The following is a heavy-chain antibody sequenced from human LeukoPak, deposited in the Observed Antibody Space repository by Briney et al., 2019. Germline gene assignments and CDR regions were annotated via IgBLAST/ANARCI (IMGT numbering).Heavy chain of an antibody. CDR2: ISSSSSYI. CDR1: GFTFSSYS. D-gene: IGHD6-13*01. CDR3: ARPDEQQLVRDAFDI. Sequence: GGSLRLSCAATGFTFSSYSMNWVRQAPGKGLEWVSSISSSSSYIYYADSVKGRFTISRDNAKNSLYLQMNSLRAEDAAVYYCARPDEQQLVRDAFDIWGQGTMVTVSS. J-gene: IGHJ3*02. V-gene: IGHV3-21*01.